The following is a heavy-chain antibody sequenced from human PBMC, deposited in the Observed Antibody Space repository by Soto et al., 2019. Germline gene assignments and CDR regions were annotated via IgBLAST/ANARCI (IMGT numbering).Heavy chain of an antibody. D-gene: IGHD6-6*01. Sequence: QVQLQESGPGLVKPSQTLSLTCTVSGGSISSGGYYWSWIRQHPGKGLEWIGYIYYSGSTYYNPSLTSRVTIPVDTSKNQFSLKLSSVTAADTAVYYCARVRPHARPFDYWGQGTLVTVSS. CDR3: ARVRPHARPFDY. CDR1: GGSISSGGYY. V-gene: IGHV4-31*03. J-gene: IGHJ4*02. CDR2: IYYSGST.